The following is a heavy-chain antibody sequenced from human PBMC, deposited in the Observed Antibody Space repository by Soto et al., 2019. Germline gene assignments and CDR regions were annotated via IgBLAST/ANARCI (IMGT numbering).Heavy chain of an antibody. Sequence: QVQLVQSGAEVKKPGSSVKVSCKASGGTFSSYAISWVRQAPGQGLEWMGGIIPIFGTANYAQKFQGRVTITADKSTSTAYMELSSLRSEDTAVYYCERGIASELLDAFDIWGQGTMVTVSS. CDR2: IIPIFGTA. J-gene: IGHJ3*02. CDR1: GGTFSSYA. CDR3: ERGIASELLDAFDI. V-gene: IGHV1-69*06. D-gene: IGHD6-13*01.